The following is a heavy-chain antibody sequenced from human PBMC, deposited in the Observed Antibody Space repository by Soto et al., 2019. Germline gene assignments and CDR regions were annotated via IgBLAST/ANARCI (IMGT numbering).Heavy chain of an antibody. Sequence: EVQLLESGGDLVQPGGSLRLSCVASGITFGNRAMSWVRQAPGEGLEWVSAITDTGGDAKYADSVRGRFAISRDNSKNTLDLQMSSIRAEDSAVDYCARGSKDSYPGSRIFDFWGRGTLVTVSS. CDR3: ARGSKDSYPGSRIFDF. D-gene: IGHD3-10*01. CDR2: ITDTGGDA. CDR1: GITFGNRA. V-gene: IGHV3-23*01. J-gene: IGHJ4*02.